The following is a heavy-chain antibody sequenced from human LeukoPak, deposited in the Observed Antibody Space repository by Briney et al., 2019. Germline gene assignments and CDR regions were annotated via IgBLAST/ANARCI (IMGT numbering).Heavy chain of an antibody. CDR3: ARRWSSSWTAFDY. D-gene: IGHD6-13*01. CDR1: GFTFSDCY. Sequence: GGSLRLSCAASGFTFSDCYMSWIRQAPGKGLEWVSYISSSGNTIYYADSVKGRFTISRDNAKNSLYLQMNSLRAEDTAVYYCARRWSSSWTAFDYWGQGTLVTVSS. J-gene: IGHJ4*02. CDR2: ISSSGNTI. V-gene: IGHV3-11*01.